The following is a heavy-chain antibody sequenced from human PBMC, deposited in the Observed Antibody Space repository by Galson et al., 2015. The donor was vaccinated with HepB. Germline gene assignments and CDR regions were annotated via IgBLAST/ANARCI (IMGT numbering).Heavy chain of an antibody. D-gene: IGHD3-10*01. CDR3: ARGGSGSYRVYDH. V-gene: IGHV1-69*04. Sequence: SVKVSCKASGGTFSSYAISWVRQAPGQGLEWVGRIIPILGIANYAQKFQGRVTITADKSTSTAYMELSSLRSEDTAVYYCARGGSGSYRVYDHWGQGTLVTVSS. CDR2: IIPILGIA. CDR1: GGTFSSYA. J-gene: IGHJ4*02.